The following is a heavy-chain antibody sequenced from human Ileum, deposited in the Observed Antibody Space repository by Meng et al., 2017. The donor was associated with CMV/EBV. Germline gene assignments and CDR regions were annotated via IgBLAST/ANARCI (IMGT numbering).Heavy chain of an antibody. Sequence: REAGPGLGKPSGALALTCTGSGDSSISGRHFWGWIRQAPGKGLEWIATVHYTETTHYNPSLRSRITISVDTAKNQISLKVSSLTAADTAIYYCAADISTAWFYYWGQGSLVTVSS. J-gene: IGHJ4*02. CDR3: AADISTAWFYY. CDR2: VHYTETT. V-gene: IGHV4-39*07. D-gene: IGHD2-2*01. CDR1: GDSSISGRHF.